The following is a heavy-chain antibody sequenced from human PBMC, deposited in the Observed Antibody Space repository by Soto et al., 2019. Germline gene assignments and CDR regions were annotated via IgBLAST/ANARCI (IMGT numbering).Heavy chain of an antibody. V-gene: IGHV3-9*01. D-gene: IGHD4-4*01. Sequence: PGGSLRLSCVTSGFFFDNYAMHWVRQAPGKGPEWVSGLSGNSDIVAYADSVKGRFTISRDNAKNSLYLQMNSLRADDTAVYFCAGWGGHDYNYWGQGIMVTVSS. J-gene: IGHJ4*02. CDR1: GFFFDNYA. CDR3: AGWGGHDYNY. CDR2: LSGNSDIV.